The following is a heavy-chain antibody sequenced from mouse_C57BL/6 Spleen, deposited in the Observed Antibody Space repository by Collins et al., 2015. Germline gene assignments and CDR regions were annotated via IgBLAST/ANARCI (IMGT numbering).Heavy chain of an antibody. V-gene: IGHV5-6*01. D-gene: IGHD2-1*01. CDR3: ARCGNYGDFDY. J-gene: IGHJ2*02. CDR2: ITSGGFYT. Sequence: EVQLVESGGDLVKPGGSLKLSCAASGFTFSTYGMSWVRQTPDKRLEWVATITSGGFYTYYPDSVKGRFTISRDNAKNTLFLQMSTLKSEDTAMYYCARCGNYGDFDYWGQGTSLTVSS. CDR1: GFTFSTYG.